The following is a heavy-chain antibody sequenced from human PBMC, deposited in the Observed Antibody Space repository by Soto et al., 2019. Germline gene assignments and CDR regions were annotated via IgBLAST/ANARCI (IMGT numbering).Heavy chain of an antibody. CDR1: GFTFSSYA. Sequence: EVQLLESGGGLVQPGGSLRLSSAASGFTFSSYAMSWVRQAPGKGLEWVSAISGSGGSTYYADTVKGRFTISRDNSKNTLYLQMNSLRAEDTAVYYCAKGPTVSYYYGMDVWGQGTTVTVSS. CDR2: ISGSGGST. V-gene: IGHV3-23*01. CDR3: AKGPTVSYYYGMDV. J-gene: IGHJ6*02. D-gene: IGHD4-4*01.